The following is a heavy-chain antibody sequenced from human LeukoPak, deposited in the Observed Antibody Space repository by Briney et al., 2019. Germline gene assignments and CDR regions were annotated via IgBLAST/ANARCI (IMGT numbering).Heavy chain of an antibody. J-gene: IGHJ5*02. CDR3: ARHIAYDFWSGPGWFDP. CDR2: IYSGGST. V-gene: IGHV3-53*01. D-gene: IGHD3-3*01. CDR1: GFTVSSNY. Sequence: GGSLRLSCAASGFTVSSNYMSWVRQAPGKGLEWVSVIYSGGSTYYADSVKGRFTISRDNSKNTLYLQMNSLRAEDTAMYFCARHIAYDFWSGPGWFDPWGQGTLVTVSS.